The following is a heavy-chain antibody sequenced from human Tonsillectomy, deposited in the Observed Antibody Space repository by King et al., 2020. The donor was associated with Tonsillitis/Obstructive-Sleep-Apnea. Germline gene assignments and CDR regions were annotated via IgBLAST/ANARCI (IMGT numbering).Heavy chain of an antibody. CDR3: ARELVGDGSYMDV. CDR1: GYTFIDYY. Sequence: QLVQSGAEVKKPGASVKVSCESSGYTFIDYYVHWVRQAPGQGLEWLGRINPDGGGTRIAQKFQGRFIMTTDTSSRKVYMELSRLKYNDTAVYYCARELVGDGSYMDVWGKGTAGTVSS. J-gene: IGHJ6*03. V-gene: IGHV1-2*06. D-gene: IGHD3-10*01. CDR2: INPDGGGT.